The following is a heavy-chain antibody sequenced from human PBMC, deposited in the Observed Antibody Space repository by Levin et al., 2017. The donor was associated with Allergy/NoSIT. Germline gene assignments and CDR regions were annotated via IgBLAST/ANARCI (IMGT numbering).Heavy chain of an antibody. CDR1: GFKFDAYT. D-gene: IGHD6-19*01. J-gene: IGHJ4*02. Sequence: QAGESLKISCAASGFKFDAYTMHWVRQAPGKGLEWISLISKKSDNKKYADSVKGRFTISRDNRKNSLYLQMNSLRTEDTALYYCAKEHISGWPTFDSWGQGTLVTVSS. CDR3: AKEHISGWPTFDS. CDR2: ISKKSDNK. V-gene: IGHV3-43*01.